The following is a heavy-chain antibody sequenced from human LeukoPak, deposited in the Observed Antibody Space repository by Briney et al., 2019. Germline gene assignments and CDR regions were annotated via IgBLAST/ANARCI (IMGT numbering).Heavy chain of an antibody. Sequence: SQTLSLTCTVSGGSISSGDYYWSWIRQPPGKGLEWIGYIYYSGSTYYNPSLKSRVTISVDTSKNQFSLKLSSVTAADTAVYYCARAGTTKTTPKGIDYWGQGTLVTLSS. D-gene: IGHD1-7*01. J-gene: IGHJ4*02. CDR3: ARAGTTKTTPKGIDY. CDR2: IYYSGST. CDR1: GGSISSGDYY. V-gene: IGHV4-30-4*08.